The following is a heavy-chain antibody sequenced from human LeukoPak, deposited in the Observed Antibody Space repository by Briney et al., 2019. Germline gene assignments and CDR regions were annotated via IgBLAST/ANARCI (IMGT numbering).Heavy chain of an antibody. J-gene: IGHJ4*02. D-gene: IGHD3-10*01. CDR3: ARDVTYYYGSGSYSFDY. V-gene: IGHV1-2*02. Sequence: ASVKVSCKASGYTFTSYGISWVRQAPGQGLEWMGWINPNSGGTNYAQKFQGRVTMTRDTSISTAYMELSRLRSDDTAVYYCARDVTYYYGSGSYSFDYWGQGTLVTVSS. CDR2: INPNSGGT. CDR1: GYTFTSYG.